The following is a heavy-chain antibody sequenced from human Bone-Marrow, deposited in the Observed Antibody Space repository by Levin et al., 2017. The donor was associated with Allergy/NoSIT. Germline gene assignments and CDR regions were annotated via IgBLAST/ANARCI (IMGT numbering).Heavy chain of an antibody. J-gene: IGHJ4*02. CDR3: AREDNWNYDY. V-gene: IGHV3-23*01. D-gene: IGHD1-7*01. Sequence: PGESLKISCAASGFTFSRYAMAWVRQAPGQGLEWVSGMSGSGGRTVYADSVKGRFPISRDNSKNIMYLQMNSLRVEDTALYYCAREDNWNYDYWGQGTLVTVSS. CDR1: GFTFSRYA. CDR2: MSGSGGRT.